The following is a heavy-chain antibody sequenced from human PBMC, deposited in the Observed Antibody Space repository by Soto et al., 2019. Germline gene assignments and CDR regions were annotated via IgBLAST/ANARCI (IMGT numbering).Heavy chain of an antibody. D-gene: IGHD6-19*01. V-gene: IGHV2-5*01. CDR3: AKSGSSGWYGWFDP. Sequence: SDPTLVNPTQTLTLTCIFSGFSLRTSGVGVGWIRQPPGKAPEWLGFIYWNDDKRYSPSLKSRLTITKDTSKNQVVLTMTNMDPVDTATYYCAKSGSSGWYGWFDPWGQGTLVTVSS. CDR1: GFSLRTSGVG. CDR2: IYWNDDK. J-gene: IGHJ5*02.